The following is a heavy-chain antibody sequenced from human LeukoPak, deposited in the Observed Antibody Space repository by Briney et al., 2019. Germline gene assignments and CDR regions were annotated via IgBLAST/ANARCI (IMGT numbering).Heavy chain of an antibody. CDR3: ARRAMKLTIFGVVSRFPTGWWFDP. J-gene: IGHJ5*02. V-gene: IGHV3-11*04. CDR2: ISSSGSTI. D-gene: IGHD3-3*01. CDR1: GFTFSDYY. Sequence: PGGSLRLSCAASGFTFSDYYMSWIRQAPGKGLEWVSYISSSGSTIYYADSVKGRLTISRDNAKNSLYLQMNSLRAEDTAVYYCARRAMKLTIFGVVSRFPTGWWFDPWGQGTLVTVSS.